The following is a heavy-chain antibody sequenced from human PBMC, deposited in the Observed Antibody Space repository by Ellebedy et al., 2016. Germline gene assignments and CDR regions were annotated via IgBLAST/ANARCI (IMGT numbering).Heavy chain of an antibody. J-gene: IGHJ4*02. D-gene: IGHD6-13*01. CDR1: GGSFSGYY. CDR3: ARGPRGRYSSSWYTGFDY. CDR2: INHSGST. Sequence: SETLSLTXAVYGGSFSGYYWSWIRQFPGKGLEWIGEINHSGSTNYNPSLKSRVTILVDTSKNQFSLKLSSVTAADTAVYYCARGPRGRYSSSWYTGFDYWGQGTLVTVSS. V-gene: IGHV4-34*01.